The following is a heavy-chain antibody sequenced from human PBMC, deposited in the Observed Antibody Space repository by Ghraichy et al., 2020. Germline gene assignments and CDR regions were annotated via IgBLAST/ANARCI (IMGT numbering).Heavy chain of an antibody. J-gene: IGHJ6*03. CDR3: AKGPYSDILTGYYRDYNYCLDI. V-gene: IGHV3-23*01. D-gene: IGHD3-9*01. Sequence: GGSLRLSCAGSGFTFNSYVMNWVRQAPGKGLEWILTISSASGDTTYYADSVKGRFTVSRDHSKNTLYLQMNSLRADDSAVYYCAKGPYSDILTGYYRDYNYCLDIWGKETAVTVSS. CDR2: ISSASGDTT. CDR1: GFTFNSYV.